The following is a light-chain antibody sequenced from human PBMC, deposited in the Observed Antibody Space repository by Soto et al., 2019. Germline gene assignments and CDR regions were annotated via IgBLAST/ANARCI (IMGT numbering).Light chain of an antibody. J-gene: IGLJ2*01. Sequence: HSALTQPPSASGSPGQSVTISCTGTSSDVGGSNYVSWYQQHPGKAPKLMIYEVSKRPSGVPDHFSGSKSGNTASLTVSGLQSEDEADYYCSSYAGSNNYVVVGGGTKLTVL. V-gene: IGLV2-8*01. CDR1: SSDVGGSNY. CDR3: SSYAGSNNYVV. CDR2: EVS.